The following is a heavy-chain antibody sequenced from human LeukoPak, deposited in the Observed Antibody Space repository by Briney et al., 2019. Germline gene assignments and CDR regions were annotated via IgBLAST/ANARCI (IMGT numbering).Heavy chain of an antibody. Sequence: GGSLRLSCAASGFTFSGYWMSWVRQAPGKGLEWVANIKQDGSEKYYVDSVKGRFTISRDNAKNSLYLQMNSLRAEDTAVYYCAKLTGYSSSWYTPNWFDPWGQGTLVTVSS. D-gene: IGHD6-13*01. V-gene: IGHV3-7*03. CDR3: AKLTGYSSSWYTPNWFDP. J-gene: IGHJ5*02. CDR2: IKQDGSEK. CDR1: GFTFSGYW.